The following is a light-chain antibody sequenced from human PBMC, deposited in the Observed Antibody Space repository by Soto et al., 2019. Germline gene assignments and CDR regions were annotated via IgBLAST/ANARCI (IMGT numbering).Light chain of an antibody. V-gene: IGKV1-9*01. CDR2: AAP. J-gene: IGKJ4*01. Sequence: DIQMTQSPSSLSASVGDRVTITCQASQNINNYLNWYQQKPGRAPKLLMYAAPTLQSGVPSRFSGSGSGTGFALTISSLQPEDFASYYCQQLKNYPLTFGGGAKVDIK. CDR1: QNINNY. CDR3: QQLKNYPLT.